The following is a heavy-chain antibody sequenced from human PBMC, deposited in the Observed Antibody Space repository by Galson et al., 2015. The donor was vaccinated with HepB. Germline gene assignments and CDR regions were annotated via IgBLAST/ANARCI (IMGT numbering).Heavy chain of an antibody. CDR1: GYTFTSYG. D-gene: IGHD3-3*01. CDR3: ARVSDWSGYSHYYYYYYMDV. V-gene: IGHV1-18*01. CDR2: ISAYNGNT. Sequence: SVKVSCKASGYTFTSYGISWVRQAPGQGLEWMGWISAYNGNTNYAQKLQGRVTMTTDTSTSTAYMELRSLRSDDTAVYYCARVSDWSGYSHYYYYYYMDVWGKGTTVTVSS. J-gene: IGHJ6*03.